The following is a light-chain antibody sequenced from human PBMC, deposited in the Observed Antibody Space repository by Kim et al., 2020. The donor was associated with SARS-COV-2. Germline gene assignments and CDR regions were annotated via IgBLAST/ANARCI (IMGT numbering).Light chain of an antibody. CDR2: GKN. J-gene: IGLJ3*02. CDR1: SLRSNY. CDR3: NSRDSSGNHLWV. V-gene: IGLV3-19*01. Sequence: GQTVRITCQGDSLRSNYASWYQQKPGQAPVLVIYGKNNRPSGIPDRFSGSSSGNTASLTITGAQAEDEADYYCNSRDSSGNHLWVFGGGTQLTVL.